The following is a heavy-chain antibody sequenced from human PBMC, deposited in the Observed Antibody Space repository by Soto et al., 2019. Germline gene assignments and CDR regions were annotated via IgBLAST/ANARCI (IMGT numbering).Heavy chain of an antibody. J-gene: IGHJ4*02. V-gene: IGHV4-34*01. Sequence: LSLTCAVYGGSLSGHYWSWLRQPPGKGLEWIGEINHLGSTDYNPSLRSRVTLSVDRSKNQFSLRLTSVTAADTAVYYCASPQYNWNNPFVYWGQGTLVTVSS. CDR1: GGSLSGHY. CDR2: INHLGST. D-gene: IGHD1-20*01. CDR3: ASPQYNWNNPFVY.